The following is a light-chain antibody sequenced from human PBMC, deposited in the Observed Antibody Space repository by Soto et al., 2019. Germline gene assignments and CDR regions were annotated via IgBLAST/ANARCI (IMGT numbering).Light chain of an antibody. V-gene: IGKV3-20*01. Sequence: VVTQSPVTVSASAGERATLSCRASQTVSSTYLAWYQHKPGQAPRPLIYGASSRATGIPDRFSGSGSGTDFTLTISRLEPEDFAVYYCQQYGSSPWTFGQGSKVDIK. CDR3: QQYGSSPWT. CDR2: GAS. CDR1: QTVSSTY. J-gene: IGKJ1*01.